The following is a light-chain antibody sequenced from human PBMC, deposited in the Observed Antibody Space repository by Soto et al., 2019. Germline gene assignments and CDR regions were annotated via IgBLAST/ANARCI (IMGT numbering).Light chain of an antibody. CDR2: AAS. J-gene: IGKJ5*01. CDR3: QQSFSTLLIS. CDR1: QNINTY. V-gene: IGKV1-39*01. Sequence: DIQMTQSPSSLAASIGDGVTITCRASQNINTYLNWYQQKPGKAPKLLISAASNLQSGVPSRFSGSGSGTDFTLTISSLQLEDFATYCCQQSFSTLLISFGQGTRLEIK.